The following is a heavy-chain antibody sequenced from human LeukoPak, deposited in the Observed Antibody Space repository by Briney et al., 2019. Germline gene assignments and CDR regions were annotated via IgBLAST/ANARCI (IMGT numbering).Heavy chain of an antibody. J-gene: IGHJ6*03. Sequence: GESLKISCKGSGYSFTSYWIGWVRQMPGKGLEWMGIIYPGDSDTRYSPSFQGQVTISADKSISTAYLQWSSLKASDTAMYYCARGYYYGSGSQGYYYYYYMDVWGKGTTVTVSS. CDR1: GYSFTSYW. D-gene: IGHD3-10*01. CDR3: ARGYYYGSGSQGYYYYYYMDV. CDR2: IYPGDSDT. V-gene: IGHV5-51*01.